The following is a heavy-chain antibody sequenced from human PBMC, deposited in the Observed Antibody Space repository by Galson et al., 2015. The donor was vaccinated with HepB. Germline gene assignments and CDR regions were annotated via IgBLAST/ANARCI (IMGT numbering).Heavy chain of an antibody. D-gene: IGHD5-18*01. Sequence: SVKVSCKASGGTFSSYAISWVRQAPGQGLEWMGGIIPIFGTANYAQKFQGRVTITADESTSTAYMELSSLRSEDTAVYYCARYWGGYSYGWFDYWGQGTLVTVSS. CDR1: GGTFSSYA. CDR3: ARYWGGYSYGWFDY. V-gene: IGHV1-69*13. CDR2: IIPIFGTA. J-gene: IGHJ4*02.